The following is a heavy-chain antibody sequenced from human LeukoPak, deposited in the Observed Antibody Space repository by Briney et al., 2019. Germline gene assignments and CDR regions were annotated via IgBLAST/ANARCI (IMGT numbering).Heavy chain of an antibody. V-gene: IGHV4-59*01. CDR3: ARGGTSTRPNFDY. D-gene: IGHD1-14*01. Sequence: SETLSLTCTVSGGSISSSYWSWIRQPPGKGLEWIGYIYYSGSTNYNPSLKSRVTISVDTSKIQFSLKLSSVTAADTAVYYCARGGTSTRPNFDYWGQGTLVTVSS. CDR1: GGSISSSY. J-gene: IGHJ4*02. CDR2: IYYSGST.